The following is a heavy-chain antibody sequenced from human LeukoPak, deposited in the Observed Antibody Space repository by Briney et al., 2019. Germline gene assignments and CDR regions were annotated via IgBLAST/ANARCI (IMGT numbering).Heavy chain of an antibody. D-gene: IGHD1-1*01. CDR2: ISSSSGSI. CDR3: ARDWNYFSC. CDR1: GFTFSSYS. Sequence: GGSLRLSCAASGFTFSSYSMNWVRQAPGKGLEWVSSISSSSGSIYYADSVKGRFTISRDDAKNSVYLQMNSLRAEDTAVYYCARDWNYFSCWGQGTLVTVSS. J-gene: IGHJ4*02. V-gene: IGHV3-21*01.